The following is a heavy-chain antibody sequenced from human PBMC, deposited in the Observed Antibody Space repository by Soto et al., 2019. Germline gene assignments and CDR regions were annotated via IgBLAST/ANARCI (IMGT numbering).Heavy chain of an antibody. CDR3: ARELPQRQGRNMDV. CDR1: GGSMTSGDQY. D-gene: IGHD1-1*01. CDR2: INHRGSL. Sequence: KRSLTCTVTGGSMTSGDQYWTWIRHRPGEGLEWFGYINHRGSLYYNPSLKSRVSMSVDTSKNQFSLNLSSVTAADTAVYYWARELPQRQGRNMDVWGQGTTVT. J-gene: IGHJ6*02. V-gene: IGHV4-31*03.